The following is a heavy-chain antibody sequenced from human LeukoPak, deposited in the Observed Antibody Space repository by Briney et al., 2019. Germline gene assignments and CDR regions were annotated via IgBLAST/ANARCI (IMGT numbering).Heavy chain of an antibody. CDR1: GFTFNNAW. D-gene: IGHD6-13*01. CDR2: IKQDGSEK. V-gene: IGHV3-7*03. J-gene: IGHJ6*02. Sequence: GGSLRLSCAASGFTFNNAWMSWVRQAPGKGLEWVANIKQDGSEKYYVDSVKGRFTISRDNAKNSLYLQMNSLRAEDTAVYYCARERAEQQLGEYYYYYGMDVWGQGTTVTVSS. CDR3: ARERAEQQLGEYYYYYGMDV.